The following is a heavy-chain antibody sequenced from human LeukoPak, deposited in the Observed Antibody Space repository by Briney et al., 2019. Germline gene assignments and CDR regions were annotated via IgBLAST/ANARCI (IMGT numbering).Heavy chain of an antibody. CDR1: GFTFSDYY. CDR3: ARDRQFRLHDP. CDR2: ISTSGGSV. D-gene: IGHD3-16*01. J-gene: IGHJ5*02. Sequence: KPGGSLRLSCTASGFTFSDYYMSWIRQAPGKGLEWLSYISTSGGSVSYVDSAKGRFTISRDNAKNSVYLQIDSLRAEDTAMYYCARDRQFRLHDPWGQGILVTVSS. V-gene: IGHV3-11*01.